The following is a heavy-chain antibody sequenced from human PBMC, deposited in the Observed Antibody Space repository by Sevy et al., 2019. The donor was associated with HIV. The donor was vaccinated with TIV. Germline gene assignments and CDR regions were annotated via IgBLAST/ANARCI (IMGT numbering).Heavy chain of an antibody. Sequence: GSLRLSCAASGFTFSSYAMHWVRQAPGKGLEWVAVISYDGSNKYYADSVKGRFTISRDNSKNTLYLQMNSLRAEDTAVYYCARDLRITMIVVVTLGAFDIWGQGTMVTVSS. CDR3: ARDLRITMIVVVTLGAFDI. D-gene: IGHD3-22*01. CDR2: ISYDGSNK. V-gene: IGHV3-30*04. CDR1: GFTFSSYA. J-gene: IGHJ3*02.